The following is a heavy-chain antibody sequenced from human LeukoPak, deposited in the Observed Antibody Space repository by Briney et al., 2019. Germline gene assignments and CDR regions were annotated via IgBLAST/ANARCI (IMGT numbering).Heavy chain of an antibody. Sequence: ASVKVSCKASGYTFTSYGISWVRQAPGQGLEWMGWISTYNGNTNYAQKLQGRVTITADESTSTAYMELSSLRSEDTAVYYCAIPVGGDSSGYYWDYWGQGTLVTVSS. CDR3: AIPVGGDSSGYYWDY. V-gene: IGHV1-18*01. CDR1: GYTFTSYG. D-gene: IGHD3-22*01. CDR2: ISTYNGNT. J-gene: IGHJ4*02.